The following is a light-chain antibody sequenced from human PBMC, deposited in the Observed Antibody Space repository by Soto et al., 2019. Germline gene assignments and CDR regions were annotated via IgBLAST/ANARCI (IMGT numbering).Light chain of an antibody. CDR1: SSVVGGYNC. V-gene: IGLV2-11*01. J-gene: IGLJ1*01. CDR3: CSHSASSTFV. Sequence: QSVLTQPRAVSGSPGQSVTISCTGTSSVVGGYNCVSWYQQHPGKAPQLIIYDVTQRPSGVPDRFSGSKSGNTASLSISGLQAEDEADYSCCSHSASSTFVFGTGNQVTVL. CDR2: DVT.